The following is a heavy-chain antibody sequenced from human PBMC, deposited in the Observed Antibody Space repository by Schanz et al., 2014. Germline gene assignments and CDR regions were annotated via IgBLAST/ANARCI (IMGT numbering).Heavy chain of an antibody. J-gene: IGHJ4*02. D-gene: IGHD3-10*01. V-gene: IGHV4-4*02. Sequence: QVQLQESGPGLVKPSGTLSLTCAVSGGSISSSDWWSWVRQPPGKGLEWIGEIYHSGSANYNPSHERRVTTSVDTTKKQYSLKVTSMAAADTAVYYSARGLRPFAELSAYWGQGTLVTVSS. CDR2: IYHSGSA. CDR1: GGSISSSDW. CDR3: ARGLRPFAELSAY.